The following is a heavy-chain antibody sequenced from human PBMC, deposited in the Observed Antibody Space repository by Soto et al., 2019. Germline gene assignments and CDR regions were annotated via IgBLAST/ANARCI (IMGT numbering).Heavy chain of an antibody. Sequence: ASVKVSCKASGYTFTRYAIHWVRQAPGQSLQWMGWINTGAGTTKYSQSFQARVTIHMNTSASTAYVELTSLIIEDTAMYYCVREYSSGFLWGHGTLVTVS. CDR1: GYTFTRYA. CDR2: INTGAGTT. D-gene: IGHD6-19*01. J-gene: IGHJ4*01. V-gene: IGHV1-3*04. CDR3: VREYSSGFL.